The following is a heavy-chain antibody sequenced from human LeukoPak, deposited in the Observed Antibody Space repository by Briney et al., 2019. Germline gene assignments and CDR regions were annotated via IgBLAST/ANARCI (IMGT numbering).Heavy chain of an antibody. J-gene: IGHJ4*02. Sequence: PPESLSLTCALSGGSISSGNWWSGVPQPPGKGLEWIGEIYHSGNTNYNPSLKSPVTTSVDKSKNQLSLKLRSVTATDTAVCYRARMYYYGSSGYSDYDYWGKGTMVTVSS. CDR3: ARMYYYGSSGYSDYDY. D-gene: IGHD3-22*01. CDR1: GGSISSGNW. CDR2: IYHSGNT. V-gene: IGHV4-4*03.